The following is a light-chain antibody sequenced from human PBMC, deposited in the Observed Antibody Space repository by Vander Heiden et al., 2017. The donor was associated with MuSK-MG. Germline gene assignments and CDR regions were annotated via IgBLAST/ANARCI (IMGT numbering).Light chain of an antibody. J-gene: IGLJ2*01. CDR2: EVP. V-gene: IGLV2-8*01. Sequence: QPALTQPPSASGSPGQSVTISCTVTSSDVGAYVFVPWYQQHTGKAPTHIIYEVPKRPSGVPDRFPGSKSGNTASLTVSGLQPEDEADYYCGAYAGKKVVVFGGGTKLTVL. CDR3: GAYAGKKVVV. CDR1: SSDVGAYVF.